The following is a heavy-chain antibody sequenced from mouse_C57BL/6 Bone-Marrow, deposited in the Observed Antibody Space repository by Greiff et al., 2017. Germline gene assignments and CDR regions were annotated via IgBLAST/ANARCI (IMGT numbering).Heavy chain of an antibody. CDR2: INPNNGGT. Sequence: VQLKQSGPELVKPGASVKIPCKASGYTFTDYNMDWVKQSHGKSLEWIGDINPNNGGTIYNQKFKGKATLTVDKSSSTAYMELRSLTSEDTAVYYCARSGLLITTVVAPSYYYAMDYWGQGTSVTVSS. V-gene: IGHV1-18*01. CDR1: GYTFTDYN. J-gene: IGHJ4*01. D-gene: IGHD1-1*01. CDR3: ARSGLLITTVVAPSYYYAMDY.